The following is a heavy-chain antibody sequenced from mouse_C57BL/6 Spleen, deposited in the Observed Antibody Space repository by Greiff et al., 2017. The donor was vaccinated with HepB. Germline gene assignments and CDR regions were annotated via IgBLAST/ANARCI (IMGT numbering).Heavy chain of an antibody. CDR2: MYPGDGDT. J-gene: IGHJ4*01. V-gene: IGHV1-80*01. CDR3: ARGTLLKAMDY. CDR1: GYAFSSYW. Sequence: VQLQQSGAELVKPGASVKISCKASGYAFSSYWMNWVKQRPGKGLEWIGQMYPGDGDTNYNGKFKGKATLTADKSSSTSYMQPSSLTSEDSAVYFCARGTLLKAMDYWGQGTSVTVSS. D-gene: IGHD1-3*01.